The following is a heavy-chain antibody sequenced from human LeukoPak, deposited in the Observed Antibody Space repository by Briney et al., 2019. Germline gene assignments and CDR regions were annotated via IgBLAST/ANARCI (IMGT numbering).Heavy chain of an antibody. CDR3: ARAHPYFDY. CDR2: TNHSGST. V-gene: IGHV4-34*01. J-gene: IGHJ4*02. CDR1: GGSFSGYY. Sequence: SETLSLTCAVYGGSFSGYYWSWIRQPPGKGLEWIGETNHSGSTNYNPSLKSRVTISVDTSKNQFSLKLSSVTAADTAVYYCARAHPYFDYWGQGTLVTVSS.